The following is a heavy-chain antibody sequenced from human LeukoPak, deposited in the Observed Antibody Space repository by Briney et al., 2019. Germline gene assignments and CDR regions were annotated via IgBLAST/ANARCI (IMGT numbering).Heavy chain of an antibody. CDR3: ARIAELLWFGELLRWFDP. D-gene: IGHD3-10*01. Sequence: GASVTVSCKASRGTFSSYTISWVRQAPGQGLEWMGGIIPIFGTANYAQKFQGRVTITADESTSTAYMELSSLRSEDTAVYYCARIAELLWFGELLRWFDPWGQGTLVTVSS. CDR2: IIPIFGTA. J-gene: IGHJ5*02. CDR1: RGTFSSYT. V-gene: IGHV1-69*13.